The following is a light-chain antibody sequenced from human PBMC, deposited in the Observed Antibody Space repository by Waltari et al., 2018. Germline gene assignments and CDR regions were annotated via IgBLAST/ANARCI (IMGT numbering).Light chain of an antibody. CDR2: EDK. V-gene: IGLV3-10*01. Sequence: SYELTQPPSVSVSPGQTARITCSGDSLSKKYAYWYQQKSGQAPVLVIYEDKKRPSGIPGRFSGSGSGTMVALTISGAQLEDEADYYCYSTDSSGYKGVFGGGTKLTVL. CDR3: YSTDSSGYKGV. CDR1: SLSKKY. J-gene: IGLJ2*01.